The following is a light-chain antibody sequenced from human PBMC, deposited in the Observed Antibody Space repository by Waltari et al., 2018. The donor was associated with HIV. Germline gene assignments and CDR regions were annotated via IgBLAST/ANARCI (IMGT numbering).Light chain of an antibody. V-gene: IGLV2-14*01. CDR1: SRSVGAYNY. CDR3: SSYTSSGVV. CDR2: AVN. Sequence: QSALTQPASVSGSLGQSITIPCTGTSRSVGAYNYVSWYHQHPGKAPTPMIYAVNNRPSGVSNRFSGSKSGNTASLTISGLQAEDEAHYYCSSYTSSGVVFGGGTNLTVL. J-gene: IGLJ3*02.